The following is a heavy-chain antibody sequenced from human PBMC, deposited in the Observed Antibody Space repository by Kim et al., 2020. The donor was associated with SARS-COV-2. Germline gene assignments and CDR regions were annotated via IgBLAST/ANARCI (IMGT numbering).Heavy chain of an antibody. J-gene: IGHJ4*02. CDR2: INAGSGNT. CDR1: GYTFSNYA. Sequence: ASVKVSCKASGYTFSNYAMHWVRQAPGQRLDWMVWINAGSGNTEYSQKFQGRLIITRDTSASTAYMELSSLRSEDTAVYYCARGGAVLRFLEWLSSYFDYWGQGTLVTVSS. D-gene: IGHD3-3*01. V-gene: IGHV1-3*01. CDR3: ARGGAVLRFLEWLSSYFDY.